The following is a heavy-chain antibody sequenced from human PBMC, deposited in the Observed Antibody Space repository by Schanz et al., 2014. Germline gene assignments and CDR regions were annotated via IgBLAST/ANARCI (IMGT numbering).Heavy chain of an antibody. CDR2: VSSDGNND. V-gene: IGHV3-30*18. D-gene: IGHD2-8*02. J-gene: IGHJ4*02. CDR3: AKSLESCPGGRCSRGYFDY. Sequence: VQLLESGGGLVQPGGSLKLSCAASGLIFSNYVMSWVRQAPGKGLEWVALVSSDGNNDYYTDSVKGRFTISRDNSKNTVHLQMNSLRAEDTAVYYCAKSLESCPGGRCSRGYFDYWGQGTLVTVSS. CDR1: GLIFSNYV.